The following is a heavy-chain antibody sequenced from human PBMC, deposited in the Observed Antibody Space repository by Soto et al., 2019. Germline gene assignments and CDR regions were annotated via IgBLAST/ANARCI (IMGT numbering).Heavy chain of an antibody. J-gene: IGHJ4*02. CDR3: AKDPTGSWFPKHLDY. CDR2: ISGSGGST. Sequence: GGSLRLSCAASGFTFSSYAMSWVRQAPGKGLEWVSAISGSGGSTYYADSVKGRFTISRDNSKNTLYLQMNSLRAEDTAVYYCAKDPTGSWFPKHLDYWGQGTLVTVSS. D-gene: IGHD6-13*01. V-gene: IGHV3-23*01. CDR1: GFTFSSYA.